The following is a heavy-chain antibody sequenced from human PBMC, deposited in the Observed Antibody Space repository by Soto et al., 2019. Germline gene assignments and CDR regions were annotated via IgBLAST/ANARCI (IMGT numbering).Heavy chain of an antibody. J-gene: IGHJ4*02. CDR3: ASPDQFYSSSAGFDY. CDR1: GYSFTGYY. V-gene: IGHV1-2*02. CDR2: INPNSGGT. Sequence: ASVKVSCKASGYSFTGYYMPWVRQAPGQGLEWMGWINPNSGGTNYAQKFQGRVTMTRDTSISTAYMELSRLRSDDTAVYYCASPDQFYSSSAGFDYWGQGTLVTVSS. D-gene: IGHD6-6*01.